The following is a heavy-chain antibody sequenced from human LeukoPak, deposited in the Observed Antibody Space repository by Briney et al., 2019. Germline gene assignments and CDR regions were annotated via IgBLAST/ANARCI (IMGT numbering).Heavy chain of an antibody. CDR2: ISWNSGNI. V-gene: IGHV3-9*01. D-gene: IGHD3-10*01. CDR3: AKDAYVGATFFYYMDV. CDR1: GFTFDDYA. J-gene: IGHJ6*03. Sequence: GGSLRLSCAGSGFTFDDYAMHWVRQTPGKGLEWVSGISWNSGNIAYADFVGGRFTISRDNAKNSLSLQMNSLSDEDTAVYYCAKDAYVGATFFYYMDVWGKGTTVTVSS.